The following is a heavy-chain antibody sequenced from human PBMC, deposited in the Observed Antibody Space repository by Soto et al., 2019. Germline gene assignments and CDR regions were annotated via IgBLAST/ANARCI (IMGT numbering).Heavy chain of an antibody. CDR2: ISAYNGNT. CDR1: GYTFTSYG. V-gene: IGHV1-18*01. CDR3: ARVADYDYTWGSYRPFDY. J-gene: IGHJ4*02. D-gene: IGHD3-16*02. Sequence: QVRLVQSGAEVKKPGASVKVSCKASGYTFTSYGISWVRQAPGQGLEWMGWISAYNGNTNYAQKLQGRVTMTTDTSTSAAYMELRSLRSDDTAVYYFARVADYDYTWGSYRPFDYWGQGTLVTVAS.